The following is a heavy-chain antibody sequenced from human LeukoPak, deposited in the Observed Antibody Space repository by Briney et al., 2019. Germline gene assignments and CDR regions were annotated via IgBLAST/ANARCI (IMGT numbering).Heavy chain of an antibody. CDR1: GGSISSYY. J-gene: IGHJ4*02. V-gene: IGHV4-59*08. CDR3: ASSSTGWDYYDSSGYYAFDY. CDR2: IYYSGGT. D-gene: IGHD3-22*01. Sequence: SETLSLTCTVSGGSISSYYWSWIRQPPGKGLEWIGYIYYSGGTNYNPSLKSRVTISVDTSKNQFSLKLSSVTAADTAVYYCASSSTGWDYYDSSGYYAFDYWGQGTLVTVSS.